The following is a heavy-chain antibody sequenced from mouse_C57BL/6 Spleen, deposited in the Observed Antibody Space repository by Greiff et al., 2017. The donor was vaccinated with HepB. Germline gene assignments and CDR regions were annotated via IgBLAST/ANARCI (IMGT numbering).Heavy chain of an antibody. J-gene: IGHJ2*01. D-gene: IGHD1-1*01. CDR3: AREYYYGSSLFDY. Sequence: VQLQQPGAELVMPGASVKLSCKASGYTFTSYWMHWVKQRPGQGLEWIGEIDPSDSYTNYNQKFKGKSTLTVDKSSSTAYMQLSSLTSEDSAVYYCAREYYYGSSLFDYWGQGTTLTVSS. V-gene: IGHV1-69*01. CDR1: GYTFTSYW. CDR2: IDPSDSYT.